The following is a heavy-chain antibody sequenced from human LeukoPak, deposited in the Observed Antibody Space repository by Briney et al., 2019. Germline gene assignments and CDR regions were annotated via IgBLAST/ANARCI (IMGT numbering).Heavy chain of an antibody. V-gene: IGHV3-21*01. Sequence: GGSLRLSCTASGFSFSSFTMNWVRQAPGKGLEWISSITSSATFIYYADSVKGRFTISRDHAKNSLYLQMSSLRAEDTGVYYCARTRPAGSEDNWGQGTLVTVSS. J-gene: IGHJ4*02. CDR2: ITSSATFI. CDR3: ARTRPAGSEDN. D-gene: IGHD2-2*01. CDR1: GFSFSSFT.